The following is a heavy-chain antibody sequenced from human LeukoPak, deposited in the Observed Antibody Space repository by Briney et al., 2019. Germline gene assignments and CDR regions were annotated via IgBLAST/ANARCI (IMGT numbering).Heavy chain of an antibody. CDR1: GFTFSSYA. J-gene: IGHJ6*03. CDR3: ARNGGNSFYYYMDV. Sequence: GRSLRLSCAASGFTFSSYAMHWVRQAPGKGLEWVVVISYDGSNKYYADSVKGRFTISRDNSKNTLYLQMNSLRAEDTAVYYCARNGGNSFYYYMDVWGKGTTVTVSS. CDR2: ISYDGSNK. D-gene: IGHD4-23*01. V-gene: IGHV3-30*01.